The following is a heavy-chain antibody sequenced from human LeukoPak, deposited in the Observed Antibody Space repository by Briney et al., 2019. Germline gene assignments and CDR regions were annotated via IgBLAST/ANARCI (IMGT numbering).Heavy chain of an antibody. Sequence: ASVNVSCKASGYTFTSYGISWVRPAPGQGLEWMGWISAFNGNTNYAQTRQGRVTMTTDKSTSTAYMEMRSPRSDDTAVYYCARDPPSLYSGSYYTYYYYGMDVGGQGTRVPVSS. D-gene: IGHD1-26*01. V-gene: IGHV1-18*01. CDR1: GYTFTSYG. CDR3: ARDPPSLYSGSYYTYYYYGMDV. J-gene: IGHJ6*02. CDR2: ISAFNGNT.